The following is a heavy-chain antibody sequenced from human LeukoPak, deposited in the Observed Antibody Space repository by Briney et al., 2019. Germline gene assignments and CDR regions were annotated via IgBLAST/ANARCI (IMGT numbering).Heavy chain of an antibody. D-gene: IGHD1-14*01. CDR1: GYSFSTSW. V-gene: IGHV5-51*01. J-gene: IGHJ4*01. Sequence: GESLKISCEGFGYSFSTSWIGWVRQMPGKGLEWMGIIFPGDSDTRYSPSFQGQVTISADKSISTAYLQWSSLKASDTAMYYCARLRIPGRTVKYFDYWGQGTLVTVSS. CDR3: ARLRIPGRTVKYFDY. CDR2: IFPGDSDT.